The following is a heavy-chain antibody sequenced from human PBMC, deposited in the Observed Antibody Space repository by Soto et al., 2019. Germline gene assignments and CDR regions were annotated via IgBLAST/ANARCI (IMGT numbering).Heavy chain of an antibody. D-gene: IGHD2-2*01. Sequence: SETLSLTCTVSGGSISSSSYYWGWIRQPPGKGLEWIGSIYYSGSTYYNPSLKSRVTISVDTSKNQFSLKLSSVTAADTAVYYCARYGQYCSSTSCPPFDYWGQGTLVTVSS. CDR3: ARYGQYCSSTSCPPFDY. V-gene: IGHV4-39*01. J-gene: IGHJ4*02. CDR1: GGSISSSSYY. CDR2: IYYSGST.